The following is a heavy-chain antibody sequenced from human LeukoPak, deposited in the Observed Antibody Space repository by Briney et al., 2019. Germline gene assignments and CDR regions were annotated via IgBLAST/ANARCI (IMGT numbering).Heavy chain of an antibody. CDR2: IRGNGDNT. CDR3: AKEDSSGWIHY. J-gene: IGHJ4*02. CDR1: GFTFSTYT. D-gene: IGHD6-19*01. Sequence: GASLRLSCAASGFTFSTYTMSWVRRAPGKGLEWVSAIRGNGDNTYYADSVEGRFTISRDNSKNTMYLQVNSLRVEDTAIYYCAKEDSSGWIHYWGQGTLVTVSS. V-gene: IGHV3-23*01.